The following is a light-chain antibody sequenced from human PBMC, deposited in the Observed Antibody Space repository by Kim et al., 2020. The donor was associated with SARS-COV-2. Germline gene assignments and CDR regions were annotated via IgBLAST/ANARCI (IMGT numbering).Light chain of an antibody. CDR3: QQYNNWLPMYT. Sequence: PGETATLPCRASQSVTYNLAWYQQKPGQAPRLLIYGVSTRATGIPARFSGSGSGTEFTLTISSLQSEDFAVYYCQQYNNWLPMYTFGQGTKLEI. CDR2: GVS. V-gene: IGKV3-15*01. J-gene: IGKJ2*01. CDR1: QSVTYN.